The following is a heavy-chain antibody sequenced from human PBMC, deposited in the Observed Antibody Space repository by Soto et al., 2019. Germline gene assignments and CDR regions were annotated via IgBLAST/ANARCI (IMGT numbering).Heavy chain of an antibody. D-gene: IGHD4-17*01. J-gene: IGHJ4*02. Sequence: SETLSLTSTVSGGNTGSGGSYWSWIRQHPGKGLEWIGYIYYTGSTYYSPSLKSRASISVDTSNNQFSLKLDSATAADTAVYYCARADYGDRGLAFDSWGQGTLVTVSS. CDR2: IYYTGST. CDR3: ARADYGDRGLAFDS. CDR1: GGNTGSGGSY. V-gene: IGHV4-31*03.